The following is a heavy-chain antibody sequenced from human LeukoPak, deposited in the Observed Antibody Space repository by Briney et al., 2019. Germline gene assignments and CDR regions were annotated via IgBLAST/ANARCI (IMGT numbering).Heavy chain of an antibody. V-gene: IGHV5-51*01. Sequence: GESLKISCKGSGYNFTNYWIGWVRQVPGKGLEWMGIIYPRDSDTRYSPSFQGQVTISADKSINTAYLQWSGLKASDTAVYYCARHVTTASAARGFDIWGQGTMVTVSS. D-gene: IGHD1-14*01. J-gene: IGHJ3*02. CDR2: IYPRDSDT. CDR3: ARHVTTASAARGFDI. CDR1: GYNFTNYW.